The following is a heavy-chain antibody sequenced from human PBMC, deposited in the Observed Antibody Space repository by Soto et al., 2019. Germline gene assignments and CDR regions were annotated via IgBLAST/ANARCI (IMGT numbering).Heavy chain of an antibody. Sequence: QVQLQESGPGLVKPSQTLSLTCTVSGGSISSGDYYWSWIRQPPGKGLEWIGYIYYSGSTYYNPSLKRRVTISVDTSKNQFSLKLSSVTAADTAVYYCARVGGSGYYYVAGVGWFDPWGQGTLVTVSS. J-gene: IGHJ5*02. V-gene: IGHV4-30-4*01. CDR3: ARVGGSGYYYVAGVGWFDP. CDR1: GGSISSGDYY. D-gene: IGHD3-22*01. CDR2: IYYSGST.